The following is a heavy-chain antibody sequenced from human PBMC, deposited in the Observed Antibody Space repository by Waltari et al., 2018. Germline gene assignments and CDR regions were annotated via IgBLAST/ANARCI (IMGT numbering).Heavy chain of an antibody. V-gene: IGHV4-39*01. CDR3: ARQIAVAAFH. CDR1: GGSIHSSSDY. Sequence: QLQLPESGPGLVKPSETLSLTCTVSGGSIHSSSDYWGWIRQPPGKGLEWIGTIYYSGSTYYNPSLNSRVTISVDTSKNQFSLKLSSVTAADTAFYYCARQIAVAAFHWGQGTLVTVSS. D-gene: IGHD6-19*01. CDR2: IYYSGST. J-gene: IGHJ4*02.